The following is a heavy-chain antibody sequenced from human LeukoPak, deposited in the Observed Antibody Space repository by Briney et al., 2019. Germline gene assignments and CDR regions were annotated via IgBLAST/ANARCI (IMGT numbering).Heavy chain of an antibody. CDR3: ARLWSGYDIDSDY. Sequence: SETLSLTCTVSGGSISSYYWSWIRQPPGKGLEWIGYIYYSGSTNYNPSLKRRVTISVETSKNQFSLKLSSVTAADTAVYYCARLWSGYDIDSDYWGQGTLVTVSS. CDR1: GGSISSYY. CDR2: IYYSGST. V-gene: IGHV4-59*08. D-gene: IGHD5-12*01. J-gene: IGHJ4*02.